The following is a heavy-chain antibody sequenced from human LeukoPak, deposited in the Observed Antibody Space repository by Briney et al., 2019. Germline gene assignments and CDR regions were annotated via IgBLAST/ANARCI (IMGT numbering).Heavy chain of an antibody. CDR3: GTGTKPAEYFQH. D-gene: IGHD2-8*01. Sequence: GSLRLSCAASGFTFSSYAMSWIRQPPGKGLEWIGYIYYSGSTNYNPSLTSRVTISVDTSKNQFSLKLSSVTAADTAVYYCGTGTKPAEYFQHWGQGTLVTVSS. V-gene: IGHV4-59*08. CDR1: GFTFSSYA. J-gene: IGHJ1*01. CDR2: IYYSGST.